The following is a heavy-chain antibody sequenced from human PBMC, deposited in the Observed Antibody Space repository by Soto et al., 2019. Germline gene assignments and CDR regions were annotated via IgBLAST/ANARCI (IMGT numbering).Heavy chain of an antibody. V-gene: IGHV4-39*01. CDR2: IYYSGST. CDR1: GGSISSSSYY. D-gene: IGHD5-12*01. CDR3: ASQDGYKYYYGMDV. J-gene: IGHJ6*02. Sequence: QLQLQESGPGLVKPSETLSLTCTVSGGSISSSSYYWGWIRQPPGKGLEWIGSIYYSGSTYYNPSLKSRVTISVHTSKNQFSLKLSSVTAADTAVYYCASQDGYKYYYGMDVWGQGTTVTVSS.